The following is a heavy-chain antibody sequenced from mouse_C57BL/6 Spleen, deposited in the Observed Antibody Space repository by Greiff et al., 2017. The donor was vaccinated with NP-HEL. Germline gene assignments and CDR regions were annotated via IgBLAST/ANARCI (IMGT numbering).Heavy chain of an antibody. CDR3: ARDYGSSLYYAMDY. V-gene: IGHV1-22*01. CDR1: GYTFTDYN. J-gene: IGHJ4*01. D-gene: IGHD1-1*01. CDR2: INPNNGGT. Sequence: EVKLQESGPELVKPGASVKMSCKASGYTFTDYNMHWVKQSHGKSLEWIGYINPNNGGTRSNQKFKGKATLTVNKSSSTAYMELRSLTSEDSEVYYCARDYGSSLYYAMDYWGQGTSVTVSS.